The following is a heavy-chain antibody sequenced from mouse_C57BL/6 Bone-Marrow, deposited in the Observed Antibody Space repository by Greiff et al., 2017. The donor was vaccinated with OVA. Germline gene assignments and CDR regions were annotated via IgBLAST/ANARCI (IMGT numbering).Heavy chain of an antibody. CDR1: GYSITSGYY. CDR2: ISYDGSN. V-gene: IGHV3-6*01. J-gene: IGHJ2*01. Sequence: EVKLQESGPGLVKPSQSLSLTCSVTGYSITSGYYWNWIRQFPGNKLEWMGYISYDGSNNYNPSLKNRISITRDTSKNQFFLKLNSVTTEDTATYYCARDRPEMITTVVAEGDYWGQGTTLTVSS. CDR3: ARDRPEMITTVVAEGDY. D-gene: IGHD1-1*01.